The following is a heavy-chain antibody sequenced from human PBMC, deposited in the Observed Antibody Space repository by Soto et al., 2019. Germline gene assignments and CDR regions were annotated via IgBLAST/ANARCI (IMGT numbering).Heavy chain of an antibody. CDR2: ISRSSSTI. D-gene: IGHD1-7*01. CDR3: ARDISPPWNYALASFDY. J-gene: IGHJ4*02. CDR1: GLPFSSYS. Sequence: GASLKLSYAASGLPFSSYSMNWGRQAPGQGLEWVSYISRSSSTIYYADSVKGRFTISRDNAKNSLYLQMNSLRDEDTAVYYCARDISPPWNYALASFDYWGQGTLVTVSS. V-gene: IGHV3-48*02.